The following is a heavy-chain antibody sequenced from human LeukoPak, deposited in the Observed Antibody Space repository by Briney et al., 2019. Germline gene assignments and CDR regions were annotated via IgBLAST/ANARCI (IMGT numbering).Heavy chain of an antibody. D-gene: IGHD6-13*01. J-gene: IGHJ6*03. CDR1: GYTFTGYY. CDR3: ARSSPPTYYHFYYYMDV. Sequence: ASVKVPCKASGYTFTGYYMHWVRQAPGQGLEWMGWINPNSGGAKYAQNFQGRVIITTDTSISTAYMELSSLRSDDTAVYYCARSSPPTYYHFYYYMDVWGKGSTVTVSS. CDR2: INPNSGGA. V-gene: IGHV1-2*02.